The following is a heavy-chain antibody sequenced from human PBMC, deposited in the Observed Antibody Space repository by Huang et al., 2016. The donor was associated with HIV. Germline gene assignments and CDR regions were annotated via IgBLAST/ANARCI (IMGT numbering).Heavy chain of an antibody. D-gene: IGHD6-6*01. CDR1: GYSFSSYW. Sequence: VQLVQSGAEVKKPGESLKISCKGSGYSFSSYWIAWVGQMPGKGLEWMGSIFPYDADTTYSPSFEGQVTISADKSIGTAYLQWSSLKASDTAMYYCARRFSSSSGYFDYWGQGSLVTVSS. J-gene: IGHJ4*02. CDR3: ARRFSSSSGYFDY. V-gene: IGHV5-51*01. CDR2: IFPYDADT.